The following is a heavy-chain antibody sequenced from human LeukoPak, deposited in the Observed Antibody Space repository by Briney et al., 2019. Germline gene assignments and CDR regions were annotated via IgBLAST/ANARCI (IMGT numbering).Heavy chain of an antibody. J-gene: IGHJ4*02. V-gene: IGHV4-39*01. CDR3: ARQPLESPYYDFWSGYYIGDY. Sequence: SGTLSLTCTVSGGSISSSSYYWGWIRQPSGKGLEWIGSIYYSGSTYYNPSLKSRVTISVDTSKNQFSLKLSSVTAADTAVYYCARQPLESPYYDFWSGYYIGDYWGQGTLVTVSS. D-gene: IGHD3-3*01. CDR1: GGSISSSSYY. CDR2: IYYSGST.